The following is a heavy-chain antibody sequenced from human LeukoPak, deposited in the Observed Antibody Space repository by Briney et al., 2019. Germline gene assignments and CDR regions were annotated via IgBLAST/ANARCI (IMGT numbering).Heavy chain of an antibody. CDR2: INHSGST. CDR3: ARSETGQVVPAAISGIAVACAFDY. J-gene: IGHJ4*02. V-gene: IGHV4-34*01. CDR1: DGSFSGYY. D-gene: IGHD2-2*02. Sequence: SETLSPTCAVYDGSFSGYYWSWIRQPPGKGLEWIGEINHSGSTNYNPSLKSRVTISVDTSKNQFSLKLSSVTAADTAVYYCARSETGQVVPAAISGIAVACAFDYWGQGTLVTVSS.